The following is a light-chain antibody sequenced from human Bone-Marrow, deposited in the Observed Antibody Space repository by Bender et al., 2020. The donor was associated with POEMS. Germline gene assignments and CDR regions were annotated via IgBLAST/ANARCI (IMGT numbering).Light chain of an antibody. CDR3: AVWDDGLNGWV. J-gene: IGLJ3*02. V-gene: IGLV1-44*01. CDR2: SSH. Sequence: QSVLTQPPSASGTPGQRVTISCSGGSSNIGAHAVNWYQHLPGTAPKLLIYSSHRRPSEVPDRFTGSRSGTSASLAISGLQYGDEAEYYCAVWDDGLNGWVFGGGTKLAVL. CDR1: SSNIGAHA.